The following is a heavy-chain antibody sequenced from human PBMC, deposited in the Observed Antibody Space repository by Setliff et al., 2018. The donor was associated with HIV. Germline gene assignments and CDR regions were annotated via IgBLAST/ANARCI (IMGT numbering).Heavy chain of an antibody. Sequence: SETLSLTCTVSSDSISPYYWSWIRQPPGRGLEWIGYVYYSGSTNYKPSFKSRVSISVDTSRNQFSLNLTSLTTADTAMYYCARSYYDFWNGLPRSFDVWGQGTMVTVSS. D-gene: IGHD3-3*01. CDR1: SDSISPYY. CDR3: ARSYYDFWNGLPRSFDV. V-gene: IGHV4-59*01. J-gene: IGHJ3*01. CDR2: VYYSGST.